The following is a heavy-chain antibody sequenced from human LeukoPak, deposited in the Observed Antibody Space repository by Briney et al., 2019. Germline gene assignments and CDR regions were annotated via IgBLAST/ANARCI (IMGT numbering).Heavy chain of an antibody. V-gene: IGHV3-74*01. CDR1: GFTFSSYW. J-gene: IGHJ6*02. CDR2: INSDGSST. D-gene: IGHD3-10*01. Sequence: GGSLRLSCAASGFTFSSYWMHWVRQAPGKGLVWVSRINSDGSSTSYADSVKGRFTISRDNAKNTLYLQMNSLRAEDTAVYYRARDNRDYYGSGSPMDVWGQGTTVTVSS. CDR3: ARDNRDYYGSGSPMDV.